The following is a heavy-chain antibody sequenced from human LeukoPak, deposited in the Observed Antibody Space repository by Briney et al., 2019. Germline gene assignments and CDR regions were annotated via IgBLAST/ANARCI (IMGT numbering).Heavy chain of an antibody. Sequence: PGGSLRLSCAASGFTFSGHGMNWVRRAPGKGLEWVSGITGSGATTYYADSVKGRFTISRDNSKNTLYPQMNSLRAEDTAVYYCAKDDNWLQFESWGQGTLVTVSS. V-gene: IGHV3-23*01. CDR1: GFTFSGHG. J-gene: IGHJ5*01. CDR3: AKDDNWLQFES. D-gene: IGHD5-24*01. CDR2: ITGSGATT.